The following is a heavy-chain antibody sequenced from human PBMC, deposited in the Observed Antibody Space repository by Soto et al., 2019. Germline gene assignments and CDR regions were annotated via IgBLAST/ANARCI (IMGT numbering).Heavy chain of an antibody. CDR3: ARGGATRITIFGVVTADAFDI. Sequence: SETLSLTCTVSGGSISSYYWSWIRQPPGKGLEWIGYIYYSGSTNYNPSLKSRVTISVDTSKNQFSLKLSSVTAADTAVYYCARGGATRITIFGVVTADAFDIWGQGTMVTVSS. V-gene: IGHV4-59*01. D-gene: IGHD3-3*01. CDR1: GGSISSYY. J-gene: IGHJ3*02. CDR2: IYYSGST.